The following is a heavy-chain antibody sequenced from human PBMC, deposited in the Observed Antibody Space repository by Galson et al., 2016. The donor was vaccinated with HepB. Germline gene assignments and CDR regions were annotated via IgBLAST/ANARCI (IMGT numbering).Heavy chain of an antibody. D-gene: IGHD5-12*01. CDR3: ARVTSFIRDIGTLDL. V-gene: IGHV3-72*01. CDR1: GFRFSDHY. Sequence: SLRLSCAASGFRFSDHYMDWVRQAPGKGLEWVGRIRKRSNGYTTEYGASVKGRFSVPRDDSENSMYLQMDSLKSEDTAVYYCARVTSFIRDIGTLDLWGRGTLVTVSS. J-gene: IGHJ3*01. CDR2: IRKRSNGYTT.